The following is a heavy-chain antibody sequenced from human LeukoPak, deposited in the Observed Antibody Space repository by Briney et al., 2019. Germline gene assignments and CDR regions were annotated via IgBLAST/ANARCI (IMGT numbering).Heavy chain of an antibody. CDR2: ISSRSTYI. D-gene: IGHD4-11*01. Sequence: GGSLRLSCEASGFTFSQYAMNWVRQAPGKGLEWVSAISSRSTYIHYADSVKDRFTISRDNAKNSLYLQMNSLRAEDTAVYYCAREVSPMATSQHWGQGTLVTVSS. J-gene: IGHJ1*01. V-gene: IGHV3-21*04. CDR1: GFTFSQYA. CDR3: AREVSPMATSQH.